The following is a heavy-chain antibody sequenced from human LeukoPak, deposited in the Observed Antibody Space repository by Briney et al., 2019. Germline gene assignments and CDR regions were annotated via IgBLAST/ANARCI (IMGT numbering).Heavy chain of an antibody. CDR1: GYTFTSYG. J-gene: IGHJ4*02. CDR3: ARDRSTIFGVVNSDY. Sequence: GASVKVSCKASGYTFTSYGISWVRQAPGQGLEWMGWVSAYNGNTNYAQKLQGRVTTTTDTSTSTAYMELRSLRSDDTAVYYCARDRSTIFGVVNSDYWGQGTLATVSS. D-gene: IGHD3-3*01. V-gene: IGHV1-18*01. CDR2: VSAYNGNT.